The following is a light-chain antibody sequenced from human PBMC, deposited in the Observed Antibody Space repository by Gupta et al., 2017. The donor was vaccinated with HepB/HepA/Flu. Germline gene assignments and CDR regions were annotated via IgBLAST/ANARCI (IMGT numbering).Light chain of an antibody. CDR1: QSVRRY. CDR2: DAS. J-gene: IGKJ5*01. CDR3: HQRSSWPPLT. Sequence: EIVLTQSPATLSLSPGETATRSCRASQSVRRYLAWYQQKPGQAPRLLIYDASNRDTGIPARFSGSGYGKDLTLTISSREPEDFAGYYCHQRSSWPPLTFGQGTLLEIK. V-gene: IGKV3-11*01.